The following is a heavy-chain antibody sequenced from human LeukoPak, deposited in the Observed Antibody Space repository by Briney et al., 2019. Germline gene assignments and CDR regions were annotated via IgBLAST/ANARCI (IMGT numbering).Heavy chain of an antibody. CDR2: ISYDGSNK. D-gene: IGHD6-13*01. J-gene: IGHJ4*02. CDR3: AKDLQQVVSGELDY. Sequence: PGGSLRLSCAASGFTLSSYGMHWVRQAPGKGLEWVAVISYDGSNKYYADSVKGRYTISRDNSKNTLYLQMNSLRAEDTAVYYCAKDLQQVVSGELDYWGQGTLVTVSS. CDR1: GFTLSSYG. V-gene: IGHV3-30*18.